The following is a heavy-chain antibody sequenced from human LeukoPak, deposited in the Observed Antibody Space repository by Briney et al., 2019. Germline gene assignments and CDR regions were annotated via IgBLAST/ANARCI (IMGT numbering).Heavy chain of an antibody. CDR3: ARDPRIVATIEAWFDP. Sequence: ASVKVSCKASGYTFTGYYMHWVRQAPGQGLEWMGWINPNSGGTNYAQKFQGRVTMTRDTSISTAYMELSRLRSDDTAVYYCARDPRIVATIEAWFDPWGQGTLVTVSS. V-gene: IGHV1-2*02. CDR2: INPNSGGT. J-gene: IGHJ5*02. D-gene: IGHD5-12*01. CDR1: GYTFTGYY.